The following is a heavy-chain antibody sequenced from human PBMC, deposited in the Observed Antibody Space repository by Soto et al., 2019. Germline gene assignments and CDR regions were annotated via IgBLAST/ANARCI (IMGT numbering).Heavy chain of an antibody. Sequence: ASVKVSCKASGYTFTSYAMHWVRQAPGQRLEWMGWINAGNGNTKYSQKFQGRVTITRDTSASTAYMELSSLRSEDTAVYYCARDRFCSSTSCYGPGMDVWGQGTTVTVSS. CDR2: INAGNGNT. J-gene: IGHJ6*02. V-gene: IGHV1-3*01. D-gene: IGHD2-2*01. CDR3: ARDRFCSSTSCYGPGMDV. CDR1: GYTFTSYA.